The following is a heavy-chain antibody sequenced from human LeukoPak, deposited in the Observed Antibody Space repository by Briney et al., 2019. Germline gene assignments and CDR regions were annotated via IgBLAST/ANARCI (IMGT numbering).Heavy chain of an antibody. CDR2: ISTSGNTI. CDR1: GFTFSRYN. J-gene: IGHJ4*02. D-gene: IGHD6-19*01. Sequence: PGGSLRLSSAASGFTFSRYNMNWVRQAPGKGLEWVSFISTSGNTIYYVDSVKGRFTISRDNAKNSLYLQMNSLRDEDTAVYYCPREQWLADCWGQGTLVTVSS. V-gene: IGHV3-48*02. CDR3: PREQWLADC.